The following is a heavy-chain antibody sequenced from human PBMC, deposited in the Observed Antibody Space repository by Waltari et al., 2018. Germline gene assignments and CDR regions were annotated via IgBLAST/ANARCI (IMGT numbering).Heavy chain of an antibody. CDR3: ASIAVAGTGYYFDY. J-gene: IGHJ4*02. Sequence: QVQLQESGPGLVKPSETLSLTCTVSGGSLSSSYWSWIRPPPGKGLEWIGYIYYSGSTNYNPSLKSRVTISVDTSKNQFSLKLSSVTAADTAVYYCASIAVAGTGYYFDYWGQGTLVTVSS. D-gene: IGHD6-19*01. CDR1: GGSLSSSY. CDR2: IYYSGST. V-gene: IGHV4-59*08.